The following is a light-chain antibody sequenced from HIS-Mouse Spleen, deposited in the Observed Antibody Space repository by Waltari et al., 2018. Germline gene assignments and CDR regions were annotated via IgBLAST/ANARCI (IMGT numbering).Light chain of an antibody. CDR1: SPNIGNNY. J-gene: IGLJ3*02. CDR2: DNN. V-gene: IGLV1-51*01. Sequence: QSVLTQPPSVSAAPGQKVTISCSGSSPNIGNNYVYLYQQLPGTAPKLLIYDNNKRPSGIPDRFSGSKSGTSATLGITGLQTGDEADYYCGTWDSSLSAWVFGGGTKLTVL. CDR3: GTWDSSLSAWV.